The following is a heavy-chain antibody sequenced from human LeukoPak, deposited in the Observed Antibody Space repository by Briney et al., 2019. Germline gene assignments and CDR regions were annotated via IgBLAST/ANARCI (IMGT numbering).Heavy chain of an antibody. Sequence: GGSLRLSCAASGFTFSSYAMSWVRQAPGKGLEWVSGISGSGHSTYYADSVKGRFTISRDNSKNTLFLQMNSLRAEDTAVYYCAKDKSEMESITRAFDFWGQGTMFTVSS. CDR1: GFTFSSYA. J-gene: IGHJ3*01. D-gene: IGHD5-24*01. V-gene: IGHV3-23*01. CDR3: AKDKSEMESITRAFDF. CDR2: ISGSGHST.